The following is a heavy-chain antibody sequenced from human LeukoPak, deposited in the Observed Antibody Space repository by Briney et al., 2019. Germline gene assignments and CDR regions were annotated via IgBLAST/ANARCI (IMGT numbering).Heavy chain of an antibody. J-gene: IGHJ4*02. CDR3: ARHPLETRNNTTVSRLAFDH. Sequence: PSETLSLTCTVSSGSIRNYHWSWIRQPPGKGLEWIGFIYYSGNTKYNPSLMSRVTMSVDTSSNQFSLRLTSVTAADTAVYYCARHPLETRNNTTVSRLAFDHWGQGTQVTVSS. CDR1: SGSIRNYH. D-gene: IGHD1/OR15-1a*01. V-gene: IGHV4-59*08. CDR2: IYYSGNT.